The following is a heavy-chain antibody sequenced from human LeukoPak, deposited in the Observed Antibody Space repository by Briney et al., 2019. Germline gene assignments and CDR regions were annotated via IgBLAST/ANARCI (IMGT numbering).Heavy chain of an antibody. J-gene: IGHJ4*02. CDR1: GYTFISYG. CDR3: ARVTENDPGDY. D-gene: IGHD1-1*01. CDR2: ISAYNGNT. Sequence: ASVKVSCKASGYTFISYGISWVRQAPGQGLEWMGWISAYNGNTNYAQKLQGRVTMTTDTSTSTVYMELSSLRSEDTAVYYCARVTENDPGDYWGQGTLVSVSS. V-gene: IGHV1-18*01.